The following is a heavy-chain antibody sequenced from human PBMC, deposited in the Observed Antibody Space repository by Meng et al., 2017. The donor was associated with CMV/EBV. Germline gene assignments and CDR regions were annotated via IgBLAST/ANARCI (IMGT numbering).Heavy chain of an antibody. CDR3: AKETRVHYDSSAPGY. V-gene: IGHV3-23*01. D-gene: IGHD3-22*01. J-gene: IGHJ4*02. CDR1: GFTFSSYA. CDR2: ISGSGGST. Sequence: GESLKISCAASGFTFSSYAMSWVRQAPGKGLEWVSVISGSGGSTYYADSVKGRFTISRDNSKNTLYLQMNSLRAEDTAVYYCAKETRVHYDSSAPGYWGQGTLVTVSS.